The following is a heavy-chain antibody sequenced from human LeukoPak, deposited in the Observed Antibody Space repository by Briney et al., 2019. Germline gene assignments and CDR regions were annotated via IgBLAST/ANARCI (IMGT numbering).Heavy chain of an antibody. Sequence: PGGSLRLSCAASGFTFSSYAMTWVRQAPGKGLEWVSGISNSGGSTYYADSVKGRFTISRDNSKNTLYLQMNSLRAEDTAVYYCAKRGVAAGAQHFDYWGQGTLVTVSS. D-gene: IGHD6-13*01. V-gene: IGHV3-23*01. CDR1: GFTFSSYA. J-gene: IGHJ4*02. CDR3: AKRGVAAGAQHFDY. CDR2: ISNSGGST.